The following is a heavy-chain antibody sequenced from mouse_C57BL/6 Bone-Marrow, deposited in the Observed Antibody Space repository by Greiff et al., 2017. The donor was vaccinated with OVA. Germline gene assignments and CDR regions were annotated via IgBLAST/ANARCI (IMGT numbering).Heavy chain of an antibody. D-gene: IGHD1-1*01. CDR2: INPNNGGT. CDR3: ARSDEYYGSSNVDYAMDY. CDR1: GYTFTDYN. Sequence: EVKLEESGPELVKPGASVKISCKASGYTFTDYNMDWVKQSPGQSLEWIGDINPNNGGTIYNQKFKGKATLTVDKSSSTAYMELRSLTSEDTAVYYGARSDEYYGSSNVDYAMDYWGQGTSVTVSS. J-gene: IGHJ4*01. V-gene: IGHV1-18*01.